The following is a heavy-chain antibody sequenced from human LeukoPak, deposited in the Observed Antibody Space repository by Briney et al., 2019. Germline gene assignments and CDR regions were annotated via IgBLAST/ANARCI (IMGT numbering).Heavy chain of an antibody. Sequence: GGSLRLSCAASGFTFSTYSMNWVRQAPGKGLEWVSVIYSGGSTYYADSVKGRFTISRDNSKNTLYLQMNSLRAEDTAVYYCAREDFWSGYYDYWGQGTLVTVSS. J-gene: IGHJ4*02. CDR3: AREDFWSGYYDY. CDR1: GFTFSTYS. CDR2: IYSGGST. D-gene: IGHD3-3*01. V-gene: IGHV3-53*01.